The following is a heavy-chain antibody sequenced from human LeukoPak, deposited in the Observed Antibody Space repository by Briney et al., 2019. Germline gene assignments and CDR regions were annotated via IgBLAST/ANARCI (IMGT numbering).Heavy chain of an antibody. CDR2: IIGSGGTT. J-gene: IGHJ6*02. Sequence: GGSLRLSCAASGFTFSSYAMSWVRQAPGKGLEWVSTIIGSGGTTYYADSVKGRFTISRDNSKNTLSLQMNSLRAEDTAVYYCARVWYGELKVDVWGQGTTVTVSS. CDR1: GFTFSSYA. D-gene: IGHD3-10*01. V-gene: IGHV3-23*01. CDR3: ARVWYGELKVDV.